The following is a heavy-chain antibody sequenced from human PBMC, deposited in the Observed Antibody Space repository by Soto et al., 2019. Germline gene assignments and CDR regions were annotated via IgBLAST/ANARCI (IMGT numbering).Heavy chain of an antibody. Sequence: QLQLQESGPGLVKPSETLSLTCSVSGGSISSSSYYWGWIRQPPGKGLEWIGSIYYSGSIYYNPSLKSRGTISVDKSKNPFSLKLSSVTAAETAVYYCARQSSGWYNWFDPWGQGTLVTVSS. D-gene: IGHD6-19*01. V-gene: IGHV4-39*01. J-gene: IGHJ5*02. CDR2: IYYSGSI. CDR1: GGSISSSSYY. CDR3: ARQSSGWYNWFDP.